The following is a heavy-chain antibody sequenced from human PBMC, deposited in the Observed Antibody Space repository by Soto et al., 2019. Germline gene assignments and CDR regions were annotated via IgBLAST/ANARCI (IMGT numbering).Heavy chain of an antibody. CDR1: GDTFTTYD. D-gene: IGHD3-10*01. V-gene: IGHV1-8*01. Sequence: ASVKVSCKASGDTFTTYDINRVRQATGHGLEWMGWINHNRGNIGYAQRFQGRVTMTRDTAIRTAYMEVSSLRSDDTAVYYCARGRASGSYSLLDYWGQGTLVTVSS. J-gene: IGHJ4*02. CDR3: ARGRASGSYSLLDY. CDR2: INHNRGNI.